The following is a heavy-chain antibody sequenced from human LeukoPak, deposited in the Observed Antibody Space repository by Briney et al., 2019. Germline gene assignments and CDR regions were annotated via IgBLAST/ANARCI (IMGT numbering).Heavy chain of an antibody. CDR2: IWYDGSNK. V-gene: IGHV3-33*01. CDR1: GFTFSSYG. D-gene: IGHD3-10*01. Sequence: PGRSLRLSCAASGFTFSSYGMHWVRQAPGKGLEWVAVIWYDGSNKYYADSVKGQFTISRDNSKNTLYLQMNSLRAEDTAVYYCARDYYGSGSTLDYWGQGTLVTVSS. CDR3: ARDYYGSGSTLDY. J-gene: IGHJ4*02.